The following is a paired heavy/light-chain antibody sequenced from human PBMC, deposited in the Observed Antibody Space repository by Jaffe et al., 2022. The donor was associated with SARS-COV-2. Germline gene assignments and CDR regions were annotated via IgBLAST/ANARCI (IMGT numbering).Heavy chain of an antibody. CDR2: VHPSDSAT. CDR3: ARRDVSSLLEWFDS. CDR1: GDSFMSYW. Sequence: EVQLVQSGAEVKKPGESLKISCKGSGDSFMSYWIAWLRQTPGKGLEWMGVVHPSDSATIYSPSFQGQVTMSADKSISTVYLQWSSLKASDTAIYYCARRDVSSLLEWFDSWGQGTLVTVSS. D-gene: IGHD3-22*01. V-gene: IGHV5-51*01. J-gene: IGHJ5*01.
Light chain of an antibody. CDR3: LQDYNLWT. V-gene: IGKV1-6*01. CDR1: QIIRND. J-gene: IGKJ2*02. CDR2: GAS. Sequence: AIQMTQSPSSLSASVGDRVTITCRASQIIRNDLGWYQQRPGKAPRLLIYGASTLQSGVPSRFSGSGYGTFFTLTISSLQPEDVATYFCLQDYNLWTFGQGTKVEIK.